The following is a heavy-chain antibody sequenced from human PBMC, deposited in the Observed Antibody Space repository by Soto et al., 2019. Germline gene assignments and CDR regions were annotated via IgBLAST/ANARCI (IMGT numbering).Heavy chain of an antibody. V-gene: IGHV1-8*01. CDR2: MNPNSGNT. CDR1: GYTFTRYD. J-gene: IGHJ6*02. D-gene: IGHD4-4*01. Sequence: QVQLVQSGAEVKKPGASVKVSCKASGYTFTRYDINWVRQATGQGLEWMGWMNPNSGNTGYAQKFQGRVTMTRNTSISTAYMELSSLRSEDTAVYYCARGTTVTRGVEYYYYYGMDVWGQGTTVTVSS. CDR3: ARGTTVTRGVEYYYYYGMDV.